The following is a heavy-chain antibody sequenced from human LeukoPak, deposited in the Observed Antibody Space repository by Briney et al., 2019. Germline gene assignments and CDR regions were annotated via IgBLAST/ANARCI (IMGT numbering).Heavy chain of an antibody. J-gene: IGHJ4*02. CDR2: ISSSSDYI. CDR1: GFTFNNYI. V-gene: IGHV3-21*01. Sequence: GGSLRLSCAASGFTFNNYIMNWVRQAPGKGLEWVSSISSSSDYIYYADSVKGRFTISRDNAKNSLYLQMNSLRAEDMAVYYCARKRVDYQLLSKGGVYYFDYWAQGTLVTVSS. D-gene: IGHD2-2*01. CDR3: ARKRVDYQLLSKGGVYYFDY.